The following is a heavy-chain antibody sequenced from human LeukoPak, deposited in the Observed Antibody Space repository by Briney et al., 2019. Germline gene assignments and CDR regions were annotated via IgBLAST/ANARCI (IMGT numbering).Heavy chain of an antibody. J-gene: IGHJ5*02. CDR3: ARGRGYTLS. CDR1: GGSISSSSYY. CDR2: IYYSGST. D-gene: IGHD5-24*01. V-gene: IGHV4-39*01. Sequence: SETLSLTCTVSGGSISSSSYYWGWIRQPPGKGLEWIGSIYYSGSTYYNPSLKSRVTISVDTSKNQFSLKLSSVAAADTAVYYCARGRGYTLSWGQGTLVTVSS.